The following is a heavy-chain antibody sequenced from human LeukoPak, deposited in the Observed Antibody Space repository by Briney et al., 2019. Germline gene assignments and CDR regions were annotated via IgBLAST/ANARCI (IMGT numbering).Heavy chain of an antibody. CDR1: GFTFSSYS. CDR3: ARTGWELITGDRSGAFDI. V-gene: IGHV3-21*01. J-gene: IGHJ3*02. Sequence: TGGSLRLSCAASGFTFSSYSMNWVRQAPGKGLEWVSSISSSSSYIYYADSVKGRFTISRDNAKNSLYLQMNSLRAEDTAVYYCARTGWELITGDRSGAFDIWGQGTMVTVSS. D-gene: IGHD7-27*01. CDR2: ISSSSSYI.